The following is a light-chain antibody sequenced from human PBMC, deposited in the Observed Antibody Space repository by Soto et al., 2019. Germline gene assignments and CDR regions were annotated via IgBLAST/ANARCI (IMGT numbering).Light chain of an antibody. Sequence: DIQMTQSPSTLSAFVGDRVTITCRASQSISSWLAWYQQKPGKAPKLLIYGASSLESGVPSRFSGSGSGTEFTLTITSLQPDDFATYYCQQYDNYVTFGQGTKVDIK. V-gene: IGKV1-5*01. CDR2: GAS. CDR1: QSISSW. CDR3: QQYDNYVT. J-gene: IGKJ1*01.